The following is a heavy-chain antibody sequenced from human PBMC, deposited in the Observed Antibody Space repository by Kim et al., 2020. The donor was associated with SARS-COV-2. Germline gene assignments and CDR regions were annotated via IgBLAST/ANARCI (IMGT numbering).Heavy chain of an antibody. Sequence: SETLSLTCAVSGGSISSSNWWSWVRQPPGKGLEWIGEIYHSGSTNYNPSLKSRVTISVDKSKNQFSLKLSSVTAADTAVYYCARLILGYVPGGAFDIWGQGTMVTVSS. CDR3: ARLILGYVPGGAFDI. CDR1: GGSISSSNW. J-gene: IGHJ3*02. CDR2: IYHSGST. D-gene: IGHD2-2*01. V-gene: IGHV4-4*02.